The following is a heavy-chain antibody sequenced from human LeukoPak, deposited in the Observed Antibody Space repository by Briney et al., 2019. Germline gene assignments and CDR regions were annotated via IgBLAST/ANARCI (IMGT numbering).Heavy chain of an antibody. CDR1: GGSFSGYY. V-gene: IGHV4-34*01. J-gene: IGHJ6*03. Sequence: SETLSLTCGVYGGSFSGYYWSWIRQPPGKGLEWIGEINHSGGTNYNPSLKSRVTISVDTSKNQFSLKLSSVTAADTAVYYCARWNSGHWYYYYYMDVWGKGTTVTVSS. D-gene: IGHD3-10*01. CDR3: ARWNSGHWYYYYYMDV. CDR2: INHSGGT.